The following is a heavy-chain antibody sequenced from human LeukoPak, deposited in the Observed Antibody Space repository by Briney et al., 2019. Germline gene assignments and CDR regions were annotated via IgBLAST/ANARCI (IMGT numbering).Heavy chain of an antibody. Sequence: GGSLRPSCAASGFTFGSAWMSWVRQAPGKGLEWVGRVKSNTDGGTTDYAAPVKGRFSISRDDSKNTVYLQMNSLKTEDTAVYFCTAERHFSFYYWGQGTLVTVSS. J-gene: IGHJ4*02. CDR2: VKSNTDGGTT. CDR3: TAERHFSFYY. V-gene: IGHV3-15*01. CDR1: GFTFGSAW. D-gene: IGHD3-3*02.